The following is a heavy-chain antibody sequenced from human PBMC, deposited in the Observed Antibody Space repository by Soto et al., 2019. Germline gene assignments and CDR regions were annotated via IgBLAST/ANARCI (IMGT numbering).Heavy chain of an antibody. V-gene: IGHV4-4*07. CDR3: ASVGVAGSLEYLDY. CDR2: ISTSGST. J-gene: IGHJ4*02. Sequence: SETLSLTCTVSGDSINSYYWSWIRQPAGKGLEWIGRISTSGSTKYNPSLKSRVTMPIDTSKNQFSLKLSSVTAADTAVYYCASVGVAGSLEYLDYCGQGSLVTVSS. D-gene: IGHD6-19*01. CDR1: GDSINSYY.